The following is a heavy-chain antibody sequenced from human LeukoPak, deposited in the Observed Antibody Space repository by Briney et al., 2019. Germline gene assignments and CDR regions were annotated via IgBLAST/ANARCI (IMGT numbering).Heavy chain of an antibody. Sequence: ASVKLSCKASKYSFITYDIHWVRQAPGQGLEWMGKINLSGGSTTYTQRFQGRVTMTTDPSTDTVYMELSSLTFDDTAVFFYASKFRDGYNSYFEHRGQGTLVTVFS. D-gene: IGHD5-24*01. CDR3: ASKFRDGYNSYFEH. J-gene: IGHJ4*02. CDR1: KYSFITYD. CDR2: INLSGGST. V-gene: IGHV1-46*01.